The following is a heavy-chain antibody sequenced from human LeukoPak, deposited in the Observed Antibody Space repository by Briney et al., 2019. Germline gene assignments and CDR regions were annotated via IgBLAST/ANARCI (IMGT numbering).Heavy chain of an antibody. Sequence: GGSLRLSCAASGFTFSSYSMNWVRQAPGKGLEWVSYISSSSSIIDYADSVKGRFTISRDNSKNTLYLQMNTLRAEDTAIYYCAKDLHNYDTSSNSRGPDYWGQGTLVTVSS. CDR3: AKDLHNYDTSSNSRGPDY. V-gene: IGHV3-48*01. CDR1: GFTFSSYS. J-gene: IGHJ4*02. D-gene: IGHD4-23*01. CDR2: ISSSSSII.